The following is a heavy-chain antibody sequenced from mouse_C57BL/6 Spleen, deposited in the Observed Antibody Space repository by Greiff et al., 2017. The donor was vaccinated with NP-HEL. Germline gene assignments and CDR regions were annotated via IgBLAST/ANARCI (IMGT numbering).Heavy chain of an antibody. CDR3: AREVLRLYAMDY. CDR1: GYTFTSYW. CDR2: IYPSDSET. J-gene: IGHJ4*01. D-gene: IGHD1-1*01. V-gene: IGHV1-61*01. Sequence: QVQLQQPGAELVRPGSSVKLSCKASGYTFTSYWMDWVKQRPGQGLEWIGNIYPSDSETHYNQKFKDKATLTVDKSSSTAYMQLSSLTSEDSAVYYCAREVLRLYAMDYWGQGTSVTVSS.